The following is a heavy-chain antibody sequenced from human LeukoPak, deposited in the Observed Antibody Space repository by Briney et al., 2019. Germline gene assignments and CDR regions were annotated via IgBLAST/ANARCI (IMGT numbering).Heavy chain of an antibody. V-gene: IGHV3-23*01. CDR1: GFTFSSYA. Sequence: GGSLRLSCAASGFTFSSYAMSWVRQAPGKGLEWVSAISGSGGSTYYADSVKGRFTISRDNSKNTLYLQMNSLRAEDTAVYYCAKGSGYSSSWRLSWFDPWGQGTLVTVSS. D-gene: IGHD6-13*01. CDR2: ISGSGGST. J-gene: IGHJ5*02. CDR3: AKGSGYSSSWRLSWFDP.